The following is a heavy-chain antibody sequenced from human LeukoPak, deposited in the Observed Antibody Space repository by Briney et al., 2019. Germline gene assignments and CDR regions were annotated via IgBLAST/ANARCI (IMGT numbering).Heavy chain of an antibody. V-gene: IGHV5-51*01. CDR3: ARRADSSGYFVS. J-gene: IGHJ5*01. D-gene: IGHD3-22*01. CDR1: GYRFTSYW. Sequence: GESLKISCKCSGYRFTSYWIAWLRQMPGKGLEWMGIIYPGDSDTRYSPSFQGQVTISADKSISTAYLQWSSLKASDTAMYYCARRADSSGYFVSWGQGTLVTVSS. CDR2: IYPGDSDT.